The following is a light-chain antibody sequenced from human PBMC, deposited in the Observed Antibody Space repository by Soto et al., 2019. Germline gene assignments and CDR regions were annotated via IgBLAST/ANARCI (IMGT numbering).Light chain of an antibody. V-gene: IGLV4-69*01. Sequence: QRVLTQSPSASASLGASVKLTCTLSSRVSNYAIAWHQQQSEKGPRYLMKLNSDGSHSKGDGIPDRFSGSSSGAERYLTISSLQSEDEADYYCQTWGSGIVVFGGGTKLTVL. CDR3: QTWGSGIVV. J-gene: IGLJ2*01. CDR1: SRVSNYA. CDR2: LNSDGSH.